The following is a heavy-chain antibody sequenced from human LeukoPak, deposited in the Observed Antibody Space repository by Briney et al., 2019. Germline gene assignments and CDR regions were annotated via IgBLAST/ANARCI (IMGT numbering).Heavy chain of an antibody. CDR2: MSDNGGGT. V-gene: IGHV3-64D*09. CDR1: GFTFSSYT. Sequence: GGSLRLSCSASGFTFSSYTMHWVRQTPGKGLEYVSAMSDNGGGTYYADSVKGRFAISRDNSKNTLYLQMSSLRAEDTAIYYCVKTPGYRDSSGYYYFDYWGQGTLVTVSS. CDR3: VKTPGYRDSSGYYYFDY. J-gene: IGHJ4*02. D-gene: IGHD3-22*01.